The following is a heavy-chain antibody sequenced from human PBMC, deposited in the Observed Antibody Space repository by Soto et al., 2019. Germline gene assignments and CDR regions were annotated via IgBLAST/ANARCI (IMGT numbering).Heavy chain of an antibody. CDR3: ERYGDSGGRCYDY. J-gene: IGHJ4*02. D-gene: IGHD2-15*01. CDR2: IKQDGSEK. V-gene: IGHV3-7*01. Sequence: EVQLVESGGGLVQPGGSLRLSCAASGFTFKSYWMSWVRQAPGKGLEWVANIKQDGSEKYYVDSVKGRFTISRANAENSLNLQMNGLRAEDTDVYYCERYGDSGGRCYDYWGQGILVTVSS. CDR1: GFTFKSYW.